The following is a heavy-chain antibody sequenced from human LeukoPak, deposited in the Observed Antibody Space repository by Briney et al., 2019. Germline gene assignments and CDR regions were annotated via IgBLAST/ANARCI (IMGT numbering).Heavy chain of an antibody. D-gene: IGHD2-15*01. CDR2: ISYDGSNK. Sequence: GRSLRLSCAASGFTFSSYAMHWVRQAPGKGLEWVAVISYDGSNKYYADSVKGRFTISRDNSKNTLYLQMNSLRAEDTAVYYCARRYCGGGSCSPGDYWGQGTLVTVSS. CDR1: GFTFSSYA. J-gene: IGHJ4*02. CDR3: ARRYCGGGSCSPGDY. V-gene: IGHV3-30*04.